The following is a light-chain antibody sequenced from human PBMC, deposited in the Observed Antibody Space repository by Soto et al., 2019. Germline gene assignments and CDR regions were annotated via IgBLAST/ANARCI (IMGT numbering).Light chain of an antibody. CDR3: SSYTTSNTRQIV. CDR2: DVS. Sequence: QSALTQPDSVSGSPGQSITISCTGTSSDVGGYNYVSWYQHHPGEAPKLMIYDVSNRPSGVSNRFSGSKSGNTASLTISGLQPEDEADYYCSSYTTSNTRQIVFGTGTKLTVL. J-gene: IGLJ1*01. V-gene: IGLV2-14*03. CDR1: SSDVGGYNY.